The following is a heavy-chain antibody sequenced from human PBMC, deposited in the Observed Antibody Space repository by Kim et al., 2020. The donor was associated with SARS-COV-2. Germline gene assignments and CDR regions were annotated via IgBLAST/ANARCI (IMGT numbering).Heavy chain of an antibody. Sequence: GGSLRLSCAASGFTFSDHYMDWVRQAPGKGLEWIARTRDRLRGHTIEYAASVKGRFTISRDESKKSLYLQMNGLKTEDTAVYYCTKSFNGYGNFDYWGQGTLVTVSS. D-gene: IGHD5-18*01. CDR3: TKSFNGYGNFDY. J-gene: IGHJ4*02. CDR2: TRDRLRGHTI. V-gene: IGHV3-72*01. CDR1: GFTFSDHY.